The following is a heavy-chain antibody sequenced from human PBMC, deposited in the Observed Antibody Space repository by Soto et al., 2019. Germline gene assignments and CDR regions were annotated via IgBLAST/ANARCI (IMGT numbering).Heavy chain of an antibody. D-gene: IGHD4-17*01. CDR2: VYYSGTT. CDR3: ARTTAVPNTLRSRYFFDY. V-gene: IGHV4-61*01. CDR1: GDSVTSGNYY. Sequence: PSETLSLTCTVSGDSVTSGNYYWSWIRQPPGKRLEWIGYVYYSGTTNYNPSLKSRVTISVDMSKNQFSLRLSSVTTADTALYYCARTTAVPNTLRSRYFFDYWGQGTLVTVSS. J-gene: IGHJ4*02.